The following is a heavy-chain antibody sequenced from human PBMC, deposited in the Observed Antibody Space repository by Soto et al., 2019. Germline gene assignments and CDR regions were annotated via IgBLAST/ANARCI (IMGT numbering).Heavy chain of an antibody. CDR2: IVVGSGNT. D-gene: IGHD3-22*01. V-gene: IGHV1-58*01. CDR1: GLTFRDSA. J-gene: IGHJ3*02. CDR3: AADVLTYGNSRYYFDGFDT. Sequence: SVKVSCKASGLTFRDSAVQWVRQRRGHRLEWIGWIVVGSGNTNYAQDFQGRVTISRDMTTNTVYMELSSLRSEDSAVFFCAADVLTYGNSRYYFDGFDTLGQGTMVIVSS.